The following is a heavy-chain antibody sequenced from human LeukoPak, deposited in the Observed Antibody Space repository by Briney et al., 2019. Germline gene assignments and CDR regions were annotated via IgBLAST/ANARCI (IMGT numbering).Heavy chain of an antibody. D-gene: IGHD6-13*01. V-gene: IGHV3-23*01. CDR3: AKDSVLAAAAGTYAFDI. CDR1: GYTFSRYA. CDR2: ISGSGGST. Sequence: GGCVRLSCAASGYTFSRYAMSWVRQAPGKGLEWVSAISGSGGSTYYADSVKGRFTISRDNSKNTLYLQMNSLRAEDTAVYYCAKDSVLAAAAGTYAFDIWGQGTIVTVSS. J-gene: IGHJ3*02.